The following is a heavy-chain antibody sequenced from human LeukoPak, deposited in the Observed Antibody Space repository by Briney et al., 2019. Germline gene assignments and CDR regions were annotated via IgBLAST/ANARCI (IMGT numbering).Heavy chain of an antibody. CDR1: GYSISSGYY. CDR2: IYHSGST. D-gene: IGHD2-15*01. CDR3: ARGPNKGDIVVVVAATWFDP. Sequence: SETLSLTCTVSGYSISSGYYWGWIRQPPGKGLEWIGSIYHSGSTYYNPSLKSRVTISVDTSKNQFSLKLSSVTAADTAVYYCARGPNKGDIVVVVAATWFDPWGQGTLVTVSS. V-gene: IGHV4-38-2*02. J-gene: IGHJ5*02.